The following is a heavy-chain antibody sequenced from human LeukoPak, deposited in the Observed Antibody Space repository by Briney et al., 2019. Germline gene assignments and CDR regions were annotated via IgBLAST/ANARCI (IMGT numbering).Heavy chain of an antibody. CDR3: AREAMPRADDY. J-gene: IGHJ4*02. D-gene: IGHD2-2*01. CDR2: IVPFLDMT. V-gene: IGHV1-69*04. CDR1: GDTFSSYS. Sequence: GASVKVSCKASGDTFSSYSISWVRQAPGQGLEWMGRIVPFLDMTNYAQKFQGRVTITADKSTTTAYMDLGSLSSEDTAVYYCAREAMPRADDYWGQGTLVTVSS.